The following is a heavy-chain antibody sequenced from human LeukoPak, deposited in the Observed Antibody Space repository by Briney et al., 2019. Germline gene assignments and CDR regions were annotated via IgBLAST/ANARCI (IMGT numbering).Heavy chain of an antibody. V-gene: IGHV1-69*01. D-gene: IGHD2-21*02. CDR1: GGTFSSYA. J-gene: IGHJ4*02. Sequence: SVKVSCKASGGTFSSYAISWVRQAPGQGLEWMGGIIPIFGTANYAQKFQGRVTITADESTSTAYMELSSLRSEDTAVYYCARGPYCGGDCYSSFFDYWGQGTLVTVSS. CDR2: IIPIFGTA. CDR3: ARGPYCGGDCYSSFFDY.